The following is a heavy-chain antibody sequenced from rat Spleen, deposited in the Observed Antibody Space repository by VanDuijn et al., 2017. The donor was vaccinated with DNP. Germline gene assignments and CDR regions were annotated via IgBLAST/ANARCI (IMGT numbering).Heavy chain of an antibody. CDR1: GFTFSDYY. J-gene: IGHJ2*01. CDR3: ARWREDFGAVDY. V-gene: IGHV5-22*01. D-gene: IGHD4-3*01. Sequence: EVQLVESGGGLVQPGRSLKLSCAASGFTFSDYYMAWVRQAPTKGLECVAYISYDGGSTYYGDTVKGRFTISRDNAKSTLYLQMNSLRSEDMATYFCARWREDFGAVDYWGQGVMVTVSS. CDR2: ISYDGGST.